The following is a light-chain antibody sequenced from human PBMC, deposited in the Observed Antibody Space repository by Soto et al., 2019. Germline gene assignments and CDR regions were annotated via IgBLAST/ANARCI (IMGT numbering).Light chain of an antibody. J-gene: IGKJ5*01. CDR3: QQYNNWPPSIT. CDR1: QSVSSS. CDR2: GAS. V-gene: IGKV3-15*01. Sequence: ELVLTQSPGTLSLSPGGRATLSCRASQSVSSSSLSWYQQKPGQAPRLLIXGASIRATGFPARFSGSGSGTEFTLTISSLQSEDFAVYYCQQYNNWPPSITFGQGTRLEIK.